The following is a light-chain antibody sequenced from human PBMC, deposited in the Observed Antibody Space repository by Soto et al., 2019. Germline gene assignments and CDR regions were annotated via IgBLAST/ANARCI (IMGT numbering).Light chain of an antibody. CDR1: HGVNSN. J-gene: IGKJ4*01. Sequence: EIVMTQSPATLSVSPGERATLSCRASHGVNSNLAWYQQKPGQAPRLLIFGASTRATGIPARFSGSGSGTEFTLTISSLQTEDFAVYYCQQYNSWPPVTFGGGTKVDIK. CDR3: QQYNSWPPVT. CDR2: GAS. V-gene: IGKV3-15*01.